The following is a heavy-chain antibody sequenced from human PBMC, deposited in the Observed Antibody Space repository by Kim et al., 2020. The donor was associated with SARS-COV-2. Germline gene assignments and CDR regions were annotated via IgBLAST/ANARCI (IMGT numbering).Heavy chain of an antibody. D-gene: IGHD6-19*01. V-gene: IGHV1-69*01. J-gene: IGHJ4*02. Sequence: FQGRVTITADESTSTAYMELSSLRSEDTAVYYCARGGSVAVAGTDDVFDYWGQGTLVTVSS. CDR3: ARGGSVAVAGTDDVFDY.